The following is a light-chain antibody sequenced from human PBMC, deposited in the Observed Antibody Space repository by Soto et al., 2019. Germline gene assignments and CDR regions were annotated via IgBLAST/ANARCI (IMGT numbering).Light chain of an antibody. CDR3: QQTSAFPRT. CDR1: QSISSW. Sequence: DIQMTQSPSTLSASVRDRVTMTVRASQSISSWLAWYQQTPGKAPKLLLRGASSLHRGVPSRFSGGGAGTEFTLTISSLQPEDFATYYCQQTSAFPRTFGQGTKVDIK. J-gene: IGKJ1*01. CDR2: GAS. V-gene: IGKV1-5*01.